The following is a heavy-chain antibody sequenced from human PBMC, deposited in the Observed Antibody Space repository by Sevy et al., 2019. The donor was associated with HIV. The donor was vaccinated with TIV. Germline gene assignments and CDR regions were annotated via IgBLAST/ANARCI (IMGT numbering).Heavy chain of an antibody. Sequence: ASVKVSCKASGGTFSSYAISWVRQAPGQGLEWMGGIIPIFGTANYAQKFQGRVTITADESTGTAYMELSSLRSEERAVYYCAKDRVKRITIFGVVITDYYYYGMDVWGQGTTVTVSS. CDR3: AKDRVKRITIFGVVITDYYYYGMDV. CDR2: IIPIFGTA. CDR1: GGTFSSYA. J-gene: IGHJ6*02. D-gene: IGHD3-3*01. V-gene: IGHV1-69*13.